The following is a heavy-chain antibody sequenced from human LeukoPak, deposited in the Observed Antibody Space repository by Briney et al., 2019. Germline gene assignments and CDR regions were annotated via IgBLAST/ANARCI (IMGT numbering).Heavy chain of an antibody. CDR3: ARAGYSSGWRNIDY. D-gene: IGHD6-19*01. CDR2: IYSGGST. V-gene: IGHV3-53*01. Sequence: GGSLRLSCAASGFTVSSTYMSWVRQAPGKGLEWVSVIYSGGSTYYADSVKGRFTISRDNSKNTLYLQMNSLRVEDTAVYYCARAGYSSGWRNIDYWGQGTLVTVSS. J-gene: IGHJ4*02. CDR1: GFTVSSTY.